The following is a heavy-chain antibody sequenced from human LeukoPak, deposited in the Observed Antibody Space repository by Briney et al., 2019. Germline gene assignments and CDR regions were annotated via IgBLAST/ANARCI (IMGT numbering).Heavy chain of an antibody. CDR2: INPSGGST. CDR1: GYSFTSYN. CDR3: ARSSAYYNEADI. J-gene: IGHJ3*02. V-gene: IGHV1-46*01. D-gene: IGHD1-26*01. Sequence: VASVKVSCKTSGYSFTSYNMHWVRQAPGQGLEWMGIINPSGGSTTYAQKFQGRLTMTSDTSTSTVYMELSSLRSEDTAVYYCARSSAYYNEADIWGQGTMVTVSS.